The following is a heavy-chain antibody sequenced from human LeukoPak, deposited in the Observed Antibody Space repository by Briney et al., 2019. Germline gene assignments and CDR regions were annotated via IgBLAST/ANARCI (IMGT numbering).Heavy chain of an antibody. CDR2: IYYSGST. CDR1: GGSISSGGYY. D-gene: IGHD1-26*01. Sequence: SETLSLTCTVSGGSISSGGYYWSWIRQHPGKGLEWIGYIYYSGSTNYNPSLKSRVTISVDTSKNQFSLKLSSVTAADTAVYYCARHISGGATAFDPWGQGTLVTVSS. CDR3: ARHISGGATAFDP. J-gene: IGHJ5*02. V-gene: IGHV4-61*08.